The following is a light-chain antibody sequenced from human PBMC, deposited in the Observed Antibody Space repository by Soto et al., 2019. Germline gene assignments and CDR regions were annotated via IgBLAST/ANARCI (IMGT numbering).Light chain of an antibody. J-gene: IGKJ2*01. CDR1: QGISNY. CDR2: AAS. Sequence: DIQMTQSPSSLSASVGDRVTITCRASQGISNYLAWYQQKPGKVPKLLIYAASTLESGVLSRFSGSGSGTDFTLNISSLQPEDDATYYCQKYNSAPYTFDQGTKLEIK. CDR3: QKYNSAPYT. V-gene: IGKV1-27*01.